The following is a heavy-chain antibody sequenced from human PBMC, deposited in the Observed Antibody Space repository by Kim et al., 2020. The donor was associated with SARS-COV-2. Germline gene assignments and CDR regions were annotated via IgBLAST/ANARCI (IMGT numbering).Heavy chain of an antibody. CDR1: GFIFSWFC. CDR3: AKTNYGGYPRVAYFQY. D-gene: IGHD3-22*01. V-gene: IGHV3-23*01. CDR2: IGVGGAST. Sequence: GGSLRLSCAASGFIFSWFCRSWVRPSPGKGLEWVSAIGVGGASTDYEDSVKVRFTVSRDNYKNTLYLQMNSLRAEDTAVYYCAKTNYGGYPRVAYFQYW. J-gene: IGHJ1*01.